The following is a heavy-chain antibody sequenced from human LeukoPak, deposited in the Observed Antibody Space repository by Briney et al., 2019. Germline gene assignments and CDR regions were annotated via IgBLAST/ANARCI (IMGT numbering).Heavy chain of an antibody. CDR3: ARREGYCSGGTCYFDN. D-gene: IGHD2-15*01. J-gene: IGHJ4*02. CDR1: GFTFPTYW. Sequence: PGGSLRLSCATSGFTFPTYWMHWVRQAPGKGLVWVSRVNSDGSRTDYAHSVKGRFTVSRDNAKNTLYLQMNSLRAEDTAVYYCARREGYCSGGTCYFDNWGQGTLVTVSS. CDR2: VNSDGSRT. V-gene: IGHV3-74*01.